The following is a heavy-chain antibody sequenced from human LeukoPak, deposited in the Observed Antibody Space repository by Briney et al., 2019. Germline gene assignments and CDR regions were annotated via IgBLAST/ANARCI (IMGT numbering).Heavy chain of an antibody. V-gene: IGHV3-66*01. CDR2: IYSGGTT. Sequence: PGGSLRLSCAASGFTASSNYMSWVRQAPGKGLEWASVIYSGGTTYYADSVKGRFTISRDNSKNTLYLQMNSLRAEDTAVYYCARDSSGLSYFDYWGQGTLVTVSS. D-gene: IGHD3-22*01. J-gene: IGHJ4*02. CDR1: GFTASSNY. CDR3: ARDSSGLSYFDY.